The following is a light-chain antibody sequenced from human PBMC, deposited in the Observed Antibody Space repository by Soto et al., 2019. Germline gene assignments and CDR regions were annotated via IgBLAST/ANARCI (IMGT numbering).Light chain of an antibody. CDR3: QQSYSTPRT. Sequence: DLQMTQSPSSLSASVGDRVTITCLASQSISSYLNWYQQKPGKAPKLLIYAASSLQSGVPSRFSGSGSGTDFTLTISSLQPEDFATYYCQQSYSTPRTFGQGTKVEIK. V-gene: IGKV1-39*01. CDR1: QSISSY. CDR2: AAS. J-gene: IGKJ1*01.